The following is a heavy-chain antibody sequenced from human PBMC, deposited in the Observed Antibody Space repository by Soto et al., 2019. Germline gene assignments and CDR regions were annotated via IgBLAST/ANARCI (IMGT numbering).Heavy chain of an antibody. Sequence: EVPLVESGGGLVQPGGSLRLSCAASGFTVSSNYMSWVRQAPGKGLEWVSVIYSGGSTYYADSVKGRFTISRDNSKYMLERQRKSLRAEDTAVYYCASHFTRGGGAGAFDFWGQGTLVTISS. CDR1: GFTVSSNY. CDR3: ASHFTRGGGAGAFDF. V-gene: IGHV3-66*04. CDR2: IYSGGST. D-gene: IGHD3-10*01. J-gene: IGHJ4*02.